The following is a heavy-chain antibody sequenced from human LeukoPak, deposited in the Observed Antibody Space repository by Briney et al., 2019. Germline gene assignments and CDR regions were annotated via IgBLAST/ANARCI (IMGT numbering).Heavy chain of an antibody. CDR3: AIKHHSSPRDY. Sequence: PSETLSLTCTVSGGSISSSSYYWGWIRQPPGKGLEWIGSIYYSGSTYYNPSLKSRVTISVDTSKNQFSLKLSSVTAADTAVYYCAIKHHSSPRDYWGQGTLVTVSS. D-gene: IGHD6-6*01. CDR1: GGSISSSSYY. V-gene: IGHV4-39*01. CDR2: IYYSGST. J-gene: IGHJ4*02.